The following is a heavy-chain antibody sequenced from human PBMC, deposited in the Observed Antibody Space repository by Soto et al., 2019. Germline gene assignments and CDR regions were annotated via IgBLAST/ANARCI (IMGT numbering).Heavy chain of an antibody. CDR1: GFTFSDSY. Sequence: EVQLVESGGGLVQPGGSLRLSCAASGFTFSDSYMDWVRQAPGKGLEWVGRIRNKATSYTTEYAASVKGRFTISRDDSKNSLYLQMNSLKTEDTAVYYCAKGHRVLDNWGQGTLVIVSS. J-gene: IGHJ4*02. V-gene: IGHV3-72*01. CDR2: IRNKATSYTT. CDR3: AKGHRVLDN.